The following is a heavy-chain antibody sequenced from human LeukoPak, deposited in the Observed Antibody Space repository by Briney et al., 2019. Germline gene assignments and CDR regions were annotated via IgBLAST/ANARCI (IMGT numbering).Heavy chain of an antibody. CDR3: AKAVVVTSYYYYGMDV. J-gene: IGHJ6*02. CDR1: RFAFSGYG. D-gene: IGHD2-15*01. CDR2: ISYDGSNK. Sequence: GGSLRLSCAASRFAFSGYGMHWVRQAPGKGLEWVAVISYDGSNKYYADSVKGRFTISRDNSKNTLYLQMNGLSAEDTAVYYCAKAVVVTSYYYYGMDVWGQGTTVTVSS. V-gene: IGHV3-30*18.